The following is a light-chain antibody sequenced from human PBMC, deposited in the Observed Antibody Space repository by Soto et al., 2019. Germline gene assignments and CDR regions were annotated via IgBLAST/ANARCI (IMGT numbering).Light chain of an antibody. CDR1: QSVSSN. CDR2: WAS. Sequence: EIVMTQSPATLSVSPGERATLSCRASQSVSSNLAWYQQKPGQPPKLLIYWASTRESGVPDRFSGSGSGTDFTLTISSLQAEDVAVYYCQQYYSNPQTFGQGTKVEIK. CDR3: QQYYSNPQT. V-gene: IGKV3-15*01. J-gene: IGKJ1*01.